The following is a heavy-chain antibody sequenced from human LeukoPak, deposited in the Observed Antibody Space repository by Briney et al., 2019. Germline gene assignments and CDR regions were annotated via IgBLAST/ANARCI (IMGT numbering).Heavy chain of an antibody. CDR2: ISSSSSYI. D-gene: IGHD2-2*01. CDR3: ASTSWGVPAAKGAFDI. CDR1: GFTFSSYS. Sequence: SGGSLRLSCAASGFTFSSYSMNWVRQAPGKGLEWVSSISSSSSYIYYADSVEGRFTISRDNAKNSLYLQMNSLRAEDTAVYYCASTSWGVPAAKGAFDIWGQGTMVTVSS. V-gene: IGHV3-21*01. J-gene: IGHJ3*02.